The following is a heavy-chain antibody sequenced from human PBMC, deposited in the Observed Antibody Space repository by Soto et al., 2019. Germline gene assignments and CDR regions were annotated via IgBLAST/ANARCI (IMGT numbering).Heavy chain of an antibody. CDR3: VKAQERSAQYFAVVITAFDF. D-gene: IGHD3-22*01. J-gene: IGHJ3*01. Sequence: QVHLVESGGGVVQPGRSLRLSCEGSGFSFSNYGIHWVRQAPGKGLEWVAVISHAWNSHHLADSVRGRFTISRDNSKNTVFLHMTSLRREDSAVYHCVKAQERSAQYFAVVITAFDFWGQGTMVTVSS. CDR1: GFSFSNYG. CDR2: ISHAWNSH. V-gene: IGHV3-30*18.